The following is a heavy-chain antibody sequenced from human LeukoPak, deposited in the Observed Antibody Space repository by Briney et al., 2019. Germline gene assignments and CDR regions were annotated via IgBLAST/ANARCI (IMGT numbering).Heavy chain of an antibody. Sequence: PGGSLRLSCAASGFTFSGYWMSWVRPAPGKGLEWVANINLDGSVRHYVDSARGRFTISRDNAKNSLYLQMNSLRAEDTALYYCATSDDSSGSDWGQGTLVTVSS. CDR2: INLDGSVR. D-gene: IGHD3-22*01. J-gene: IGHJ4*02. V-gene: IGHV3-7*01. CDR3: ATSDDSSGSD. CDR1: GFTFSGYW.